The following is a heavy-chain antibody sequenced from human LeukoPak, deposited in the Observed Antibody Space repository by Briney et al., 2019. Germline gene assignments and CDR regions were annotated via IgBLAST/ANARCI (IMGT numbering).Heavy chain of an antibody. CDR2: IYYSGST. D-gene: IGHD4-17*01. V-gene: IGHV4-39*07. J-gene: IGHJ4*02. CDR3: ARSPYDYGALDY. Sequence: SETLSLTCTVSGGSISSSSYYWGWIRQPPGKGLEWIGSIYYSGSTYYNPSLKSRVTISVDTSKNQFSLKLSSVTAADTAVYYCARSPYDYGALDYWGQGTLVTVSS. CDR1: GGSISSSSYY.